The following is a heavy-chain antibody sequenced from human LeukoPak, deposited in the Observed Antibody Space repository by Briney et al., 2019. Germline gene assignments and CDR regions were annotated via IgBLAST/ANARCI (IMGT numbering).Heavy chain of an antibody. J-gene: IGHJ4*02. CDR1: GSSISSYY. CDR2: IYYSGST. CDR3: AKREPFDY. Sequence: PSETLSLTCTVSGSSISSYYWSWIRQPPGKGLEWIGYIYYSGSTDYNPSLKSRVTISVDTSKNQFSLKLSSVTAADTAVYYCAKREPFDYWGQGILVTVSS. V-gene: IGHV4-59*01. D-gene: IGHD1-14*01.